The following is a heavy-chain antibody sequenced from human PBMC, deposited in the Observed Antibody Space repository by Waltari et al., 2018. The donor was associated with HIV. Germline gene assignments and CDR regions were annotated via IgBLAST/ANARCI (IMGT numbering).Heavy chain of an antibody. Sequence: QVQLVQSGAEVKKPGSSVKVSCKASGGSFSNYAINWVRQAPGQGLEWMGGIIPLFGTANYAQKFQGRVTITADESTSTAYMERSGLRSEDTAVYYCARDLGSSAYYFFYWGQGTLVTVSS. D-gene: IGHD3-22*01. J-gene: IGHJ4*01. CDR2: IIPLFGTA. CDR3: ARDLGSSAYYFFY. CDR1: GGSFSNYA. V-gene: IGHV1-69*01.